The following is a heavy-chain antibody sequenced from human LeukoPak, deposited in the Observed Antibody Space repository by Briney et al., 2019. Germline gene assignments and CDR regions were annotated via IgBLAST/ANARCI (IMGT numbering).Heavy chain of an antibody. CDR3: ARVWVLLWFGELYNWFDP. Sequence: PSETLSLTCTVSGGSISSSSYYWGWIRQPPGKGLEWIGSIYYSGSTYYNPSLKSRVTISVDTSKNQLSLKLSSVTAADTAVYYCARVWVLLWFGELYNWFDPWGQGTLVTVSS. D-gene: IGHD3-10*01. J-gene: IGHJ5*02. CDR1: GGSISSSSYY. V-gene: IGHV4-39*07. CDR2: IYYSGST.